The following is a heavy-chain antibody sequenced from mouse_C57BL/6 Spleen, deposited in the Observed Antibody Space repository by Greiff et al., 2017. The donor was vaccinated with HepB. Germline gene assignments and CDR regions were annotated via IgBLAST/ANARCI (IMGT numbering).Heavy chain of an antibody. V-gene: IGHV1-5*01. CDR2: IYPGTSDT. CDR1: GYTFTSYW. Sequence: EVQLQQSGTVLARPGASVKMSCKTSGYTFTSYWMHWVKQRPGQGLEWIGAIYPGTSDTSYNQKFKGKAKLTSVTSASTAYMELSSLTNEDSAVYYCTRLDDYRYFDVWGTGTTVTVSS. CDR3: TRLDDYRYFDV. D-gene: IGHD2-3*01. J-gene: IGHJ1*03.